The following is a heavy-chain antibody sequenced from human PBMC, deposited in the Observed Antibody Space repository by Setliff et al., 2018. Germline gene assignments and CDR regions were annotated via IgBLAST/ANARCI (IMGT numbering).Heavy chain of an antibody. D-gene: IGHD2-21*01. CDR3: ARGGDYCGGECYIPPPDSY. CDR1: GYTFINYE. J-gene: IGHJ4*02. V-gene: IGHV1-8*02. CDR2: MNPNNGNT. Sequence: GASVKVSCKASGYTFINYEINWVRQATGQGLEWMGGMNPNNGNTGYAQKFQGRVTMTRNTSISTAYMELSSLRPEDTAVYYCARGGDYCGGECYIPPPDSYWGQGTLVTVSS.